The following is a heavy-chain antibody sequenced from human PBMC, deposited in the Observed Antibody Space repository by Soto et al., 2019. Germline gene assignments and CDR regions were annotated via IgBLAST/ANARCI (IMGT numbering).Heavy chain of an antibody. J-gene: IGHJ5*02. CDR3: ARDAGYYDFWSSYFRWFDP. CDR2: IIPIFGTA. CDR1: GGTFSSYA. D-gene: IGHD3-3*01. V-gene: IGHV1-69*13. Sequence: GASVKVSCKASGGTFSSYAISWVRQAPGQGLEWMGGIIPIFGTANYAQKFQGRVTITADESTSTAYMELSSLRSEDTAVYYCARDAGYYDFWSSYFRWFDPWGQGTLVTVSS.